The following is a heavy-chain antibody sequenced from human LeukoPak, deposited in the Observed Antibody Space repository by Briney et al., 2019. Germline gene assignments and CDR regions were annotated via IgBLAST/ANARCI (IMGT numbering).Heavy chain of an antibody. Sequence: PSETLSLTCTVSGGSISSSSYYWGWIRQSPGKGLEWIGSIYYSGSTYYNPSLKSRATISVDTSKSQFSLKLSSVTAADTAVYYCARTRGDIVVLPAAVSYYYYGMDVWGQGTTVTVSS. CDR1: GGSISSSSYY. V-gene: IGHV4-39*07. CDR3: ARTRGDIVVLPAAVSYYYYGMDV. CDR2: IYYSGST. D-gene: IGHD2-2*01. J-gene: IGHJ6*02.